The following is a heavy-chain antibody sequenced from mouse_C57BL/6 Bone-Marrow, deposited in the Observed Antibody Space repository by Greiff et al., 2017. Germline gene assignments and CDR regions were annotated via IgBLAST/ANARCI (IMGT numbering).Heavy chain of an antibody. CDR3: APLLWLRRGFAY. CDR2: IDPSDSYT. Sequence: VQLQQPGAELVRPGTSVKLSCKASGYTFTSYWMHWVKQRPGQGLEWIGVIDPSDSYTNYNQKFKGKATLTVDTSSSTAYMQLSSLTSEDSAVDYCAPLLWLRRGFAYWGQGTLVTVSA. CDR1: GYTFTSYW. D-gene: IGHD2-2*01. V-gene: IGHV1-59*01. J-gene: IGHJ3*01.